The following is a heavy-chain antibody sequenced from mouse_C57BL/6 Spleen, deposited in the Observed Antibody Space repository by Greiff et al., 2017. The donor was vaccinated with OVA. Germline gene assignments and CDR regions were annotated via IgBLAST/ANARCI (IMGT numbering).Heavy chain of an antibody. D-gene: IGHD2-4*01. J-gene: IGHJ3*01. Sequence: QVQLKQSGAELVRPGASVTLSCKASGYTFTDYEMHWVKQTPVHGLEWIGAIDPETGGTAYNQKFKGKAILTADKSSSTAYMELRSLTSEDSAVYYCTRSPFYYDYDGGGAYWGQGTLVTVSA. CDR3: TRSPFYYDYDGGGAY. V-gene: IGHV1-15*01. CDR2: IDPETGGT. CDR1: GYTFTDYE.